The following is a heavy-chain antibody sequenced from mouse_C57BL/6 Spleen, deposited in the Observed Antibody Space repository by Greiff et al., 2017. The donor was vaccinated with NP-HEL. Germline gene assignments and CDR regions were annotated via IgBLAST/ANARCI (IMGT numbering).Heavy chain of an antibody. CDR2: INPNNGGT. CDR1: GYTFTDYY. V-gene: IGHV1-26*01. J-gene: IGHJ2*01. D-gene: IGHD2-2*01. Sequence: VQLQQSGPELVKPGASVKISCKASGYTFTDYYMNWVKQSHGKSLEWIGDINPNNGGTSYNQKFKGKATLTVDKSSSTAYMELRSLTSEDSAVYYCARGRPVYYGYDVHFFDYWGQGTTLTVSS. CDR3: ARGRPVYYGYDVHFFDY.